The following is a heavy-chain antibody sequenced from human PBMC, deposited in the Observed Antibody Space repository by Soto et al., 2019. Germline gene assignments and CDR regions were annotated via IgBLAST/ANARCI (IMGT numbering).Heavy chain of an antibody. CDR1: GRPMRNYY. J-gene: IGHJ6*02. D-gene: IGHD3-10*01. CDR3: ARQGFGELHGLVDV. V-gene: IGHV4-59*08. Sequence: QVQLQESGPGLVKPSETLSLTCTISGRPMRNYYCSWFRQPPGQGLEWIGYMRYNGYTSSNPSLRSRVTMALDTSKNQFSLNLSSVTAADTALYYCARQGFGELHGLVDVGGQGTTVTVSS. CDR2: MRYNGYT.